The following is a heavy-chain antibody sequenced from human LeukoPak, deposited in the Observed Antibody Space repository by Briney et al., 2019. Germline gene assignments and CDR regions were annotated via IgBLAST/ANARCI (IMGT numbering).Heavy chain of an antibody. J-gene: IGHJ4*02. CDR2: INHSGST. CDR1: GGSFSGYY. Sequence: SETLSLTCAVYGGSFSGYYWSWIRQPPGKGLEWIGEINHSGSTYYNPSLKSRVTISVDTSKNQFSLKLSSVTAADTAVYYCARADPLYYFDYWGQGTLVTVSS. V-gene: IGHV4-34*01. CDR3: ARADPLYYFDY.